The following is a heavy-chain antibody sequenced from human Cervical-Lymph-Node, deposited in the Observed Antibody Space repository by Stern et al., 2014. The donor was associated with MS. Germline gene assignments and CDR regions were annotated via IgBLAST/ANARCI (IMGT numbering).Heavy chain of an antibody. D-gene: IGHD4-17*01. V-gene: IGHV1-69*01. Sequence: VQLVGSGAEVKKPGSSVKVSCKASGGTFSNYATSWVRQAPGKGLEWMGGIAPLFGKPNYAQKFQGRVTITADESTSTAYMDLSSLRSEDTAVYYCASPLTATSVPFGYYGMDVWGQGTTVTVS. CDR2: IAPLFGKP. CDR3: ASPLTATSVPFGYYGMDV. CDR1: GGTFSNYA. J-gene: IGHJ6*02.